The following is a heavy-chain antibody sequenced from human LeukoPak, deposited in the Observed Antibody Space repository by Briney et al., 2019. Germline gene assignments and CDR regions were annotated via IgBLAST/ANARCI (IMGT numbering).Heavy chain of an antibody. CDR3: ARQSDWGLGY. D-gene: IGHD7-27*01. V-gene: IGHV4-39*01. Sequence: SETLSLTCTLSDGSISSSRYYWGWIRQPPGKGLEWIGSIYYSGSTYYNPSLKSRVTISVDTSKNQFSLKLSSVTAADTAVYYCARQSDWGLGYWGQGTLVTASS. CDR2: IYYSGST. J-gene: IGHJ4*02. CDR1: DGSISSSRYY.